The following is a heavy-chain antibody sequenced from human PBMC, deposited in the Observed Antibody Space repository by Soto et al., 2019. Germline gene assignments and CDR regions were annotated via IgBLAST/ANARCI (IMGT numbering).Heavy chain of an antibody. CDR2: ISAYNGNT. D-gene: IGHD4-17*01. Sequence: ASVKVSCKASGCTFSSYAISWVRQAPGQGLEWMGWISAYNGNTNYAQKLQGRVTMTTDTSTSTAYMELRSLRSDDTAVYYCARAFMTTVTSYDYWGQGTLVTVSS. CDR1: GCTFSSYA. CDR3: ARAFMTTVTSYDY. V-gene: IGHV1-18*01. J-gene: IGHJ4*02.